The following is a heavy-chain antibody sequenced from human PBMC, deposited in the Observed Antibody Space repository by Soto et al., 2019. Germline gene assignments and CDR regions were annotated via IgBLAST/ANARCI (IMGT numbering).Heavy chain of an antibody. D-gene: IGHD2-21*02. J-gene: IGHJ3*02. V-gene: IGHV3-33*01. CDR3: ARAGLIAVVTAIPDAFSI. CDR1: GFTFSNYG. CDR2: IWYDGSNK. Sequence: QVQLVESGGGVVQPGRSLRLSCAASGFTFSNYGMHWVRQVPGTGLELVAVIWYDGSNKYHADSVKGQFTISRDNSKNTLCLQMNSSRSEDTTVYYFARAGLIAVVTAIPDAFSIWGQGTKVTVSS.